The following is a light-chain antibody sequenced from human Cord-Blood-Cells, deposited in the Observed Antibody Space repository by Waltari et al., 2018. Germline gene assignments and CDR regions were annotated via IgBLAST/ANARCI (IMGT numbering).Light chain of an antibody. CDR2: DAS. CDR1: RTGTTY. CDR3: QPRSNWRPWT. J-gene: IGKJ1*01. Sequence: EIVLTQSPATLSLSPGDRTTLSSRGSRTGTTYLAWYQQKPGQAPRLIIYDASNRATGIRASFSGSGSGKDLTLNMGSLEPEDFAVYDCQPRSNWRPWTFGQGTKVEMK. V-gene: IGKV3-11*01.